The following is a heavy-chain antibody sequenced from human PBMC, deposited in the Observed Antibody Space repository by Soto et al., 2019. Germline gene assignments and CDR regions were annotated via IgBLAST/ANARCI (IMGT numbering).Heavy chain of an antibody. Sequence: GSLRLSCAASGFTFSDYYMSWVRQAPGKGLEWVSYISSSGSTIYYADSVKGRFTISRDNAKNSLYLQMNSLRAEDTAVYYCARGGYCSSTSCYPQYFQHWGQGTLVTVSS. J-gene: IGHJ1*01. CDR2: ISSSGSTI. CDR1: GFTFSDYY. D-gene: IGHD2-2*01. V-gene: IGHV3-11*01. CDR3: ARGGYCSSTSCYPQYFQH.